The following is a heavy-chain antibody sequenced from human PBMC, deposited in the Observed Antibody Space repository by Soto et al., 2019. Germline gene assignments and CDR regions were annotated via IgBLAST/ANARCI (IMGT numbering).Heavy chain of an antibody. CDR1: GFTFSSHH. Sequence: GGSLRLSCAASGFTFSSHHMHWVRQAPGKGLEWVALIWNDGTNKFYADSVKGRFTISRDNSKNTLYLQMNSLRAEDTALYYCARCSLVAATPFDDWGQGTLVTVSS. CDR3: ARCSLVAATPFDD. V-gene: IGHV3-33*01. CDR2: IWNDGTNK. D-gene: IGHD2-15*01. J-gene: IGHJ4*02.